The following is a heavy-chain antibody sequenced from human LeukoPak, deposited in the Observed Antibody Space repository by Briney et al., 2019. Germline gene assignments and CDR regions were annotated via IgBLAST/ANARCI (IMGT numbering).Heavy chain of an antibody. J-gene: IGHJ5*02. CDR1: GYTFTGYY. D-gene: IGHD4-17*01. CDR3: ARHMTTVALRGFDP. Sequence: ASVKVSCKASGYTFTGYYMHWVRQAPGQGLEWMGWINPNSGGTNYAQKFQGRVTMTTDTSTSTAYMELRSLRSDDTAVYYCARHMTTVALRGFDPWGQGTLVTVSS. V-gene: IGHV1-2*02. CDR2: INPNSGGT.